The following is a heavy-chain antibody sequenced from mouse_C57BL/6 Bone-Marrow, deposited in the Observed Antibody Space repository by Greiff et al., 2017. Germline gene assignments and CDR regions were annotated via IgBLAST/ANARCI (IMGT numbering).Heavy chain of an antibody. CDR2: IYPGSGNT. CDR1: GYTFTDYY. D-gene: IGHD1-1*01. CDR3: ARGQFITTVVRAMDY. J-gene: IGHJ4*01. V-gene: IGHV1-76*01. Sequence: VQLQQSGAELVRPGASVKLSCKASGYTFTDYYINWVKQRPGQGLEWIARIYPGSGNTYYNEKFKGQATLTAEKSSSTAYMQLSSLTSEDSAVYFCARGQFITTVVRAMDYWGQGTSVTVSS.